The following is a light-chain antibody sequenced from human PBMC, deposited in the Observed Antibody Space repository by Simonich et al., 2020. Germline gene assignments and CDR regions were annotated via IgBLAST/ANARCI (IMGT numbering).Light chain of an antibody. J-gene: IGLJ2*01. CDR1: SSDVGGYNY. Sequence: QSALTPPASVSGSPGQSITISCTGTSSDVGGYNYVSWYQQHPGKAPKLMIYDVSKRPAGVSNRFSVSKSGNTASLTISGLQAEDEADYYCSSYTSSSTYVVFGGGTKLTVL. CDR3: SSYTSSSTYVV. CDR2: DVS. V-gene: IGLV2-14*01.